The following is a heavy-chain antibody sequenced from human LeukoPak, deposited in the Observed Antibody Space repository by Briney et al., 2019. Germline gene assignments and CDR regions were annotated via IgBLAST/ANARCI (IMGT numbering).Heavy chain of an antibody. CDR2: IYYSGST. J-gene: IGHJ4*02. Sequence: SETLSLTCTVSGGSISSSSYCWGWIRQPPGKGLEWIGSIYYSGSTYYNPSLKSRVTISVDTSKNQFSLKLSSVTAADTAVYYCARLRGSWVYYFDYWGQGTLVTVSS. V-gene: IGHV4-39*01. D-gene: IGHD2-8*01. CDR3: ARLRGSWVYYFDY. CDR1: GGSISSSSYC.